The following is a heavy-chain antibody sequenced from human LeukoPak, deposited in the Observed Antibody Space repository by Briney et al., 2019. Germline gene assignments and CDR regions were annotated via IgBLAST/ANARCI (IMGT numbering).Heavy chain of an antibody. CDR1: GFTFSNAW. Sequence: GGSLRLYCAASGFTFSNAWMSWVRQAPGKGLEWVSYISSSGSTIYYADSVKGRFTISRDNAKNSLYLQMNSLRAEDTAVYCCARDTYDSSGYYLSWGQGTLVTVSS. V-gene: IGHV3-11*04. D-gene: IGHD3-22*01. J-gene: IGHJ5*02. CDR2: ISSSGSTI. CDR3: ARDTYDSSGYYLS.